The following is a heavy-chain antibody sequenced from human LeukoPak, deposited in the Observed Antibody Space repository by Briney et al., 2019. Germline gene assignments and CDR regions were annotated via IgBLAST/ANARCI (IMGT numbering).Heavy chain of an antibody. V-gene: IGHV3-23*01. J-gene: IGHJ5*02. CDR2: SRPSDGST. CDR1: GFTFSSYA. Sequence: GGSLRLSCAASGFTFSSYAMSWVRQAPGKGLEWVSSSRPSDGSTYYADSVKGRFTITRDNSKSTLYLQMNSLRGEDTAVYYCAKTILVVPSVFRGFHPWGQGTLVTVSS. D-gene: IGHD2-2*01. CDR3: AKTILVVPSVFRGFHP.